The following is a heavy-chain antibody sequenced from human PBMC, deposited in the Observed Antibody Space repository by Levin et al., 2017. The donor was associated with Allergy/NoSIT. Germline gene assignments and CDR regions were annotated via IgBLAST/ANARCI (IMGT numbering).Heavy chain of an antibody. D-gene: IGHD5-12*01. CDR1: GGTFSSYA. CDR2: IIPIFGTA. J-gene: IGHJ4*02. Sequence: KISCKASGGTFSSYAISWVRQAPGQGLEWMGGIIPIFGTANYAQKFQGRVTITADESTSTAYMELSSLRSEDTAVYYCARERRGDIVATVYWGQGTLVTVSS. CDR3: ARERRGDIVATVY. V-gene: IGHV1-69*01.